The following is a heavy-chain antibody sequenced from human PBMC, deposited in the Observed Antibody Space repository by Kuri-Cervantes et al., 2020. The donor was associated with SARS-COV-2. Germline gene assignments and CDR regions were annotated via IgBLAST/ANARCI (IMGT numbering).Heavy chain of an antibody. J-gene: IGHJ3*02. V-gene: IGHV4-38-2*02. Sequence: ETLSLTCTVSGYSISSGYYWGWIRQPPGKGLEWIGSIYHSGSTYYNSSLKSRVTISVDTSKNQFSLKLSSVTAADTAVYYCARDGSVARYPRTAFDIWGQGTMVTVSS. CDR1: GYSISSGYY. D-gene: IGHD6-19*01. CDR3: ARDGSVARYPRTAFDI. CDR2: IYHSGST.